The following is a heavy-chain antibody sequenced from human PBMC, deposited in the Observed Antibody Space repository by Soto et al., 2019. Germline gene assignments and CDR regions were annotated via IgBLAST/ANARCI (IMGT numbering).Heavy chain of an antibody. J-gene: IGHJ4*02. CDR1: GFSFSNYA. D-gene: IGHD1-26*01. CDR3: AKDSIADRETFNFDS. Sequence: PGGSLRLSCAASGFSFSNYAMNWVRQAPGKGLEWVSGISGGGTYYADSVKGRFIISRDNSKNTVYLQMNSLRAEDTAFYYCAKDSIADRETFNFDSWGQGT. CDR2: ISGGGT. V-gene: IGHV3-23*01.